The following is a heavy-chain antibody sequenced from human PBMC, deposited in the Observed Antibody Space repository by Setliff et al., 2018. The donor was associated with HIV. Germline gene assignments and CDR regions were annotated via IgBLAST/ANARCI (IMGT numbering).Heavy chain of an antibody. Sequence: PSETLSLTCTVSGGSISSYYWSWIRLPPGKGLEWIGYIYTSGITNYNPSLKSRVTVSVDTSKNQFSLKLSSVTAADTAVYYCARGLSSQTYWGTRPLGLDYWGQGSLVTVSS. CDR2: IYTSGIT. CDR3: ARGLSSQTYWGTRPLGLDY. CDR1: GGSISSYY. D-gene: IGHD2-2*01. J-gene: IGHJ4*01. V-gene: IGHV4-4*08.